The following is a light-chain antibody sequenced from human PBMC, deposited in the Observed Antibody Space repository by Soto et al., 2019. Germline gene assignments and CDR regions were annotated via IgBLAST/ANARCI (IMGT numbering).Light chain of an antibody. CDR3: QQYGSSPRT. CDR1: QSVSSSY. J-gene: IGKJ1*01. CDR2: GAS. Sequence: ESVLTQAPGTLSLSPSERATLSCRASQSVSSSYLAWYQQKPGQAPRLLIYGASSRATGIPDRFSGSGSGTDFTLTISRLEPEDFAVYYCQQYGSSPRTFGQGTKVDIK. V-gene: IGKV3-20*01.